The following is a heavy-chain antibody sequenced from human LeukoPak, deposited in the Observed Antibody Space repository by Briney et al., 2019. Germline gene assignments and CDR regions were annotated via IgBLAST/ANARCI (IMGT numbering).Heavy chain of an antibody. CDR2: ICYDGSNK. V-gene: IGHV3-33*01. J-gene: IGHJ4*02. Sequence: GGSLRLSCAASGFTFSSYGMHWVRQAPGKGLEGVGGICYDGSNKYYADSENGRFTISRDNSKNTLYLQMNSLRAEDTAVYYGARDSRIRLRPNNGSPFDYWGQGTLVTVSS. CDR1: GFTFSSYG. D-gene: IGHD3-10*01. CDR3: ARDSRIRLRPNNGSPFDY.